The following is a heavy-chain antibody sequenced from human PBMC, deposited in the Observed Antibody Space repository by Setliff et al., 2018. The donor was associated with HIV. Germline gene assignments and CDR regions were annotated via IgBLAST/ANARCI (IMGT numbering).Heavy chain of an antibody. CDR1: GYTFTDYY. V-gene: IGHV1-2*06. D-gene: IGHD2-2*01. Sequence: GASVKVSCKASGYTFTDYYLHWVRQAPGQGPEWMGRINPNSGGSSYAQKFQGRVTMTRDTSISTAYMELSRLTSDDTAVYYCAKDVVVVTAAHFYFDYWGQGTQVTVSS. CDR3: AKDVVVVTAAHFYFDY. CDR2: INPNSGGS. J-gene: IGHJ4*02.